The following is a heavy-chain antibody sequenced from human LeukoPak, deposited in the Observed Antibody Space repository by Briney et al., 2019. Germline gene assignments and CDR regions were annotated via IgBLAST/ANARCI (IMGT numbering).Heavy chain of an antibody. CDR3: ARAWFVYGDYGDSFDY. Sequence: GGSLRLSCAASGFTVSSNYMSWVRQAPGKGLEWVSVIYSGGSTYYADSVKGRFTISRDNSKNTLYLQMNSLRAEDTAVYYCARAWFVYGDYGDSFDYWGQGNLVTVSS. V-gene: IGHV3-66*01. CDR1: GFTVSSNY. D-gene: IGHD4-17*01. J-gene: IGHJ4*02. CDR2: IYSGGST.